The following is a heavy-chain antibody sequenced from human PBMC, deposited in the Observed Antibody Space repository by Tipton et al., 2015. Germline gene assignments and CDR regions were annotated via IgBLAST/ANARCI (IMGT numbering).Heavy chain of an antibody. Sequence: TLSLTCTVSGGSVTSGSYYWSWIRQSPGKGLEWIGYISYSGTTNYNPSLKSRVTISVDTSKNQFFLNLSSVTAADTAVYYCACQDYDSLTRDYQTVDYWGQGTLVTVSS. V-gene: IGHV4-61*01. CDR3: ACQDYDSLTRDYQTVDY. J-gene: IGHJ4*02. CDR1: GGSVTSGSYY. CDR2: ISYSGTT. D-gene: IGHD3-9*01.